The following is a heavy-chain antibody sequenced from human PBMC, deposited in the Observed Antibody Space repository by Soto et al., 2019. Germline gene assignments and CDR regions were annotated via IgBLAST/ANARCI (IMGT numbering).Heavy chain of an antibody. Sequence: QVQLVHSGAEVKKPGASVKVSCKASGYTFTSYDINWVRQATGQGLEWMGWMNPNSGNTGYAQKFQGRVTMTRNTSISTAYMEMSSLRSEDTAVYYCARGSYYYDFWSGPYPFDYWGQGTLVTVSS. CDR3: ARGSYYYDFWSGPYPFDY. D-gene: IGHD3-3*01. J-gene: IGHJ4*02. CDR1: GYTFTSYD. V-gene: IGHV1-8*01. CDR2: MNPNSGNT.